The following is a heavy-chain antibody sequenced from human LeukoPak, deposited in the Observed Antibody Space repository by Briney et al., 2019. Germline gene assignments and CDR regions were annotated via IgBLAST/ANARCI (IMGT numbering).Heavy chain of an antibody. J-gene: IGHJ4*02. CDR2: IYYSGRT. D-gene: IGHD3-3*01. V-gene: IGHV4-61*05. CDR1: GGSISSSSYY. Sequence: SSETLSLTCTVSGGSISSSSYYWGWIRQPPGKGLEWTGYIYYSGRTNYNPSLNSRVTISVDTSKNQFSLKLSSVTAADTAVYYCARCFWSGYSYYFDYWGQGTLVTVSS. CDR3: ARCFWSGYSYYFDY.